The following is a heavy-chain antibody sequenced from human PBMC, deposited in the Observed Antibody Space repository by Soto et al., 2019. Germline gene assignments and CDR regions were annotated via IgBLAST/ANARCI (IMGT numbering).Heavy chain of an antibody. J-gene: IGHJ4*02. CDR1: GYSFTSYW. CDR2: IYPGDSDT. D-gene: IGHD6-19*01. CDR3: ATSAVAGTRSFDY. V-gene: IGHV5-51*01. Sequence: GESLKIPCKGSGYSFTSYWIGWVRQMPGKGLEWMGIIYPGDSDTRYSPSFQGQVTISADKSISTAYLQWSSLKASDTAMYYGATSAVAGTRSFDYWGQGTLVAVSS.